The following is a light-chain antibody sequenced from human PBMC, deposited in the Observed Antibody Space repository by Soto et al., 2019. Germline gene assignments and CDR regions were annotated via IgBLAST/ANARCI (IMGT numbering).Light chain of an antibody. J-gene: IGLJ1*01. V-gene: IGLV2-8*01. CDR2: EVS. CDR1: SSDVGGYNY. Sequence: QSVLTQPPSASGSPGQSVTISCTGTSSDVGGYNYVSWYQQHPGKAPKLMSYEVSKRPSGVPDRFSGSKSGNTASLTVSGLQAEDEADYYCSSYAGSNNPYVFGPGTKLTVL. CDR3: SSYAGSNNPYV.